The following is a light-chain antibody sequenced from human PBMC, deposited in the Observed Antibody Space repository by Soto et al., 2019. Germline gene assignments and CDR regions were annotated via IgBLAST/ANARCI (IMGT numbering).Light chain of an antibody. J-gene: IGKJ1*01. CDR1: QSVSSNF. Sequence: EIVLTQSPGTLSLSPGERATLSCRASQSVSSNFFAWYQQKPVQAPRLLIYAASNRAPGIPDRFEGSGSGTEFTLTITTLEPEDLAVYYCQQYGSSSRTFGQGTKVELK. CDR2: AAS. V-gene: IGKV3-20*01. CDR3: QQYGSSSRT.